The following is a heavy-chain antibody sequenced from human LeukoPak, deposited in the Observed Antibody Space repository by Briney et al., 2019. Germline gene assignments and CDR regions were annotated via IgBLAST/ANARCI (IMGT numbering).Heavy chain of an antibody. D-gene: IGHD6-13*01. V-gene: IGHV3-7*01. J-gene: IGHJ4*02. CDR1: GFTFSSYW. CDR2: IKYDGSEK. CDR3: ARDIEAAGLFLDY. Sequence: GGSLRLTCAASGFTFSSYWMTWVRQAPGKGLEWVANIKYDGSEKDYMDSVKGRFTISRDNAKNSLYLQMNSLRAEDTAVYYCARDIEAAGLFLDYWGQGTLVTVSS.